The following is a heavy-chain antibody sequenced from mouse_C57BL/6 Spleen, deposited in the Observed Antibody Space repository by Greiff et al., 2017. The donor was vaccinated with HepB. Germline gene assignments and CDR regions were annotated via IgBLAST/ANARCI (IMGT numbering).Heavy chain of an antibody. CDR3: ARDGYYYGSSGYFDV. J-gene: IGHJ1*03. D-gene: IGHD1-1*01. CDR2: SRNKANDYTT. CDR1: GFTFSDFY. V-gene: IGHV7-1*01. Sequence: EVMLVESGGGLVQSGRSLRLSCATSGFTFSDFYMEWVRQAPGKGLEWIAASRNKANDYTTEYSASVKGRFIVSRDTSQSILYLQMNALRAEDTAIYYCARDGYYYGSSGYFDVWGTGTTVTVSS.